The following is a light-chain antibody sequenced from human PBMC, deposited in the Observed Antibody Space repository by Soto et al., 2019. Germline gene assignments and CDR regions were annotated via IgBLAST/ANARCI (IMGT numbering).Light chain of an antibody. V-gene: IGKV3-20*01. CDR3: QQYGSSPRT. Sequence: EIVLTQSPAILSVSPWERATLSCMASQSISRSLAWYQQKPGQAPRLLIYGASSRAAGIPDRFSGSGSGTDFTLTISRLEPEDFAVYYCQQYGSSPRTFGQGTKVDIK. CDR2: GAS. CDR1: QSISRS. J-gene: IGKJ1*01.